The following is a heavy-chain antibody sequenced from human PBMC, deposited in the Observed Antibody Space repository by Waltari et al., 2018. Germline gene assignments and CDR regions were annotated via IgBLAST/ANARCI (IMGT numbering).Heavy chain of an antibody. CDR3: ARGRRDGYNSDY. Sequence: EVQLVESGGGLVKPGGSLRLSCAASGFTFSRYSMTWVRQAPGKGLEWVSSISSSSSYIYYADSVKGRFTISRDNAKNALYLQMNSLRAEETAVYYCARGRRDGYNSDYWGQGTLVTVSS. J-gene: IGHJ4*02. CDR2: ISSSSSYI. D-gene: IGHD5-12*01. CDR1: GFTFSRYS. V-gene: IGHV3-21*01.